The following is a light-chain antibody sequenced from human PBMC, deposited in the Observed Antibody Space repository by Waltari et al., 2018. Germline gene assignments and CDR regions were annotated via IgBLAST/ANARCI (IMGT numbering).Light chain of an antibody. J-gene: IGLJ2*01. CDR2: DVS. V-gene: IGLV2-14*03. Sequence: QSALTQSASVSGSPGQSLTISCTGTSSDVGGYNYVSWYQQHPGKAPKLLIYDVSNRPSGVSNRFSGSKSGNTASLTISGLQAEDEADYYCSSYTSSTVVFGGGTKLTVL. CDR1: SSDVGGYNY. CDR3: SSYTSSTVV.